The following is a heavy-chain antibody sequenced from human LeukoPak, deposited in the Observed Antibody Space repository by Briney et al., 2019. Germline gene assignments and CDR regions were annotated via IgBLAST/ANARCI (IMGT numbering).Heavy chain of an antibody. CDR2: IKQDGSEK. Sequence: TGGSLRLSCAASGFTFSSYWMTWVRQAPGKGLEWVANIKQDGSEKYYVDSVKGRFTISRDNAKNSLYLQMNSLRAEDTAVYYCTRDTGCTGGTCYSFYDYWGQGTLVTVSS. V-gene: IGHV3-7*01. CDR3: TRDTGCTGGTCYSFYDY. D-gene: IGHD2-15*01. J-gene: IGHJ4*02. CDR1: GFTFSSYW.